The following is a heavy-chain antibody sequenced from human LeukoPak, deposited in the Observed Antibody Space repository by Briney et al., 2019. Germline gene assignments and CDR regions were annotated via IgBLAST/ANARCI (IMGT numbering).Heavy chain of an antibody. CDR2: ISAYHGNT. Sequence: ASVKVSCKASGYTFTSYGISWVRQAPGQGLEWMGWISAYHGNTNYAQKLQGRVTMTTDTSTSTAYMELRSLRSDDTAIYYCARVPVDNWNYAVNWFDPWGQGTLVTVSS. CDR1: GYTFTSYG. V-gene: IGHV1-18*01. D-gene: IGHD1-7*01. J-gene: IGHJ5*02. CDR3: ARVPVDNWNYAVNWFDP.